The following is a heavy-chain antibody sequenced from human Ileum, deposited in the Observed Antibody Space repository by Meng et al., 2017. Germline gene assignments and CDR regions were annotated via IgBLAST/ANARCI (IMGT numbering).Heavy chain of an antibody. Sequence: GGSLRLSCAASGFTFSSYGMHWVRQAPGKGLEWVAVIWYDGSNKYYADSVKGRFTISRENSKNTLYLQMHSMRAEETAVYYCAREGYSGSYYFDYWGQGTLVTVAS. CDR2: IWYDGSNK. V-gene: IGHV3-33*01. CDR3: AREGYSGSYYFDY. J-gene: IGHJ4*02. CDR1: GFTFSSYG. D-gene: IGHD1-26*01.